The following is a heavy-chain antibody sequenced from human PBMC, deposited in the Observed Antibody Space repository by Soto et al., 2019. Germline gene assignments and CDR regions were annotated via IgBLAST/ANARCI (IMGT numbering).Heavy chain of an antibody. CDR2: ISSSGSTI. D-gene: IGHD3-22*01. J-gene: IGHJ4*02. CDR3: ARDRDYYDSSGYCDY. CDR1: GFTFSSYE. Sequence: LRLSCAASGFTFSSYEMNWVRQAPGKGLEWVSYISSSGSTIYYADSVKGRFTISRDNAKNSLYLQMNSLRAGDTAVYYCARDRDYYDSSGYCDYWGQGTLVTVSS. V-gene: IGHV3-48*03.